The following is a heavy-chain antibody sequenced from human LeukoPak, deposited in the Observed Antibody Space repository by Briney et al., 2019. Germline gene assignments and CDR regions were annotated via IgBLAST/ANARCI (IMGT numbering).Heavy chain of an antibody. CDR1: GFTFSSYS. CDR2: ISSSSSYI. D-gene: IGHD2-2*01. Sequence: GGSLRLSCAASGFTFSSYSMNWVRQAPGKGLEWVSSISSSSSYIYYADSVKGRFTISRDNAKNSLYLQMNSLRAEDTAVYYCARALPIPAALDYWGQGTLVTVSS. CDR3: ARALPIPAALDY. V-gene: IGHV3-21*01. J-gene: IGHJ4*02.